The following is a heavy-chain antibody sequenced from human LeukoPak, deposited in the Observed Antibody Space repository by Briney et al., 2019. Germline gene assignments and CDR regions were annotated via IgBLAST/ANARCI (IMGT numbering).Heavy chain of an antibody. CDR1: GGSISSYY. D-gene: IGHD3-22*01. CDR2: IYTSGST. V-gene: IGHV4-4*07. J-gene: IGHJ4*02. Sequence: SETLSLTCTVSGGSISSYYWSWIRQPAGKGLEWIGRIYTSGSTNYNPSLKSRVTMSVDTSKNQFSLKLSSVTAADTAVYYCARTSKDSSGSFVDYWGQGTLVTVSS. CDR3: ARTSKDSSGSFVDY.